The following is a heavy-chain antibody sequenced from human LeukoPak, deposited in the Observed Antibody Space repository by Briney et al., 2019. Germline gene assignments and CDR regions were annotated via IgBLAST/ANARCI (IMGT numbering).Heavy chain of an antibody. J-gene: IGHJ2*01. Sequence: AASVKVSCKTSGHTFTGYYLHWVRQAPGQGLEWVGWINPNTGVTMYAQDFQGRVTMTRDTSISTAYMELSRLRHDDTALYYCARDSGGTDAVFPRLDYYFDLWGRGTLVTVSS. V-gene: IGHV1-2*02. D-gene: IGHD3/OR15-3a*01. CDR3: ARDSGGTDAVFPRLDYYFDL. CDR1: GHTFTGYY. CDR2: INPNTGVT.